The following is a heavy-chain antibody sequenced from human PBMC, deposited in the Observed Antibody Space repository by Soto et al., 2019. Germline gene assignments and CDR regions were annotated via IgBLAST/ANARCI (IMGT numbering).Heavy chain of an antibody. CDR3: ARENYFDY. CDR2: IKPDGSDK. CDR1: GFTVSSNY. J-gene: IGHJ4*02. V-gene: IGHV3-7*01. Sequence: GGSLRLSCAASGFTVSSNYMSWVRQTPDKGLEWVANIKPDGSDKYYVDSVKGRFTISRDNAKNSLYLQMNSLRAEDTAVYYCARENYFDYWGQGTLVTVYS.